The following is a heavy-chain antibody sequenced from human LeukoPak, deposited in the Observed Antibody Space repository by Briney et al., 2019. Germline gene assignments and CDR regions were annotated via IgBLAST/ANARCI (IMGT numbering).Heavy chain of an antibody. CDR1: GFTFSTYY. CDR2: ITGRSSYI. J-gene: IGHJ4*02. D-gene: IGHD3-22*01. CDR3: ARGHALGDSTGYYRYFDY. Sequence: PGGSLRLSCAASGFTFSTYYMNWVRQAPGKGLEWVSFITGRSSYIYYTDSVKGRFTISRDNAKNSLFLQMNSLRAEDTAVYYCARGHALGDSTGYYRYFDYWGQGTLVTVSS. V-gene: IGHV3-21*01.